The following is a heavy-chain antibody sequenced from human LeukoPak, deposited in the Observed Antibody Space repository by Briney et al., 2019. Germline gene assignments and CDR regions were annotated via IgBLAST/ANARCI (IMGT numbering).Heavy chain of an antibody. CDR1: GFTFSSYW. Sequence: PGGSLRLSCAASGFTFSSYWMHWVRQAPGKGLVWVSRINTDGSSTSYADSVKGRFTISRDNAKNTLYLQMNSLRAEDTAVYYCATLGVTMIGGLAFDIWGQGSMVTVSS. CDR2: INTDGSST. D-gene: IGHD3-22*01. CDR3: ATLGVTMIGGLAFDI. J-gene: IGHJ3*02. V-gene: IGHV3-74*01.